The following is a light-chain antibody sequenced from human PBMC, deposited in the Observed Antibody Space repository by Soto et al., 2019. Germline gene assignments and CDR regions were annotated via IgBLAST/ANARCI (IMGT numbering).Light chain of an antibody. CDR1: SSDVGGYNY. Sequence: QSVLTQPASVSGSPGQSITISFPGTSSDVGGYNYVSWYQQHPGKAPKLMIYDVSNRPSGVSNRFSGSKSGNTASLTISGLQAEDEADYYCSSYTSSSLYVFGTGTKVTVL. V-gene: IGLV2-14*01. CDR2: DVS. CDR3: SSYTSSSLYV. J-gene: IGLJ1*01.